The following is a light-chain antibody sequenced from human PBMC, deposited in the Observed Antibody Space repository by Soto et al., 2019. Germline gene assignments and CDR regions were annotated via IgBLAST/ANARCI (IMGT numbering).Light chain of an antibody. V-gene: IGKV1-39*01. Sequence: EIQMTQSPSTLSATVGDRVTITCRASQSISSWLAWYQQKPGKAPKLLIYAASSLQSGVPSRFSGSGSGTDFTLTISSLQPEDFATYYCQQSYSTPPLTFGGGTKADIK. CDR2: AAS. J-gene: IGKJ4*01. CDR1: QSISSW. CDR3: QQSYSTPPLT.